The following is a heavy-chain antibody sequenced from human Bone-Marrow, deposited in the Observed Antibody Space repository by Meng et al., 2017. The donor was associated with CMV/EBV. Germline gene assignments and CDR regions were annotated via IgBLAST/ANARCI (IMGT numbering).Heavy chain of an antibody. Sequence: GESLKISCAASGFTFSNYWMTWVRQAPGKGLEWVANINQDGSEKYYVDSVKGRFTFSRDNAKNSLYLQMNSLRAEDTALYHCARDGNCGGDCYTYGMDVWGQGTTVTVSS. D-gene: IGHD2-21*01. CDR1: GFTFSNYW. J-gene: IGHJ6*02. CDR2: INQDGSEK. V-gene: IGHV3-7*03. CDR3: ARDGNCGGDCYTYGMDV.